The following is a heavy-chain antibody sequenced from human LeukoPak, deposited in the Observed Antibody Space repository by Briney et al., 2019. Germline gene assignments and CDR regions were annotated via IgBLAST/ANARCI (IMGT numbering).Heavy chain of an antibody. CDR2: ISYDGSNK. D-gene: IGHD3-10*01. Sequence: PGGSLRLSCAASGFTVSSNYMTWVRQAPGKGLEWVAVISYDGSNKYYADSVKGRFTISRDNSKNTLYLQMNIQRAMCKAVNHCARAALWFGELAYFDYWGQGTLVTVSS. CDR3: ARAALWFGELAYFDY. CDR1: GFTVSSNY. J-gene: IGHJ4*02. V-gene: IGHV3-30*05.